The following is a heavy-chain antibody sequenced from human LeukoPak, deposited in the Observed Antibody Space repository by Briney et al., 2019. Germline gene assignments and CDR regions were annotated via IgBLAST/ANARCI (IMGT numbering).Heavy chain of an antibody. CDR3: ARGATIFGVVTDYFDY. CDR2: INWNGGST. CDR1: GFTFDDYG. D-gene: IGHD3-3*01. J-gene: IGHJ4*02. Sequence: GGSLRFSCAASGFTFDDYGMSWVRQAPGKGLEWVSGINWNGGSTGYADSVKGRFTISRDNAKNSLYLQMNSLRAEDTALYYCARGATIFGVVTDYFDYWGQGTLVTVSS. V-gene: IGHV3-20*04.